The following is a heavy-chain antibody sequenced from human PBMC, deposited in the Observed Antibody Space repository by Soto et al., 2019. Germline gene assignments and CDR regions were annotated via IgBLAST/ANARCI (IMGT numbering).Heavy chain of an antibody. V-gene: IGHV1-8*01. CDR1: GYTFSNYE. J-gene: IGHJ4*02. D-gene: IGHD3-10*01. CDR3: PKVSRKGSAIDFDY. Sequence: QVQLVQSGAELKKPGASVTVSCKASGYTFSNYEMNWVRQATGQGPEWIGWVNPNNGDTGYAQKFQGRVTLTTDISTTTAYMEQTSLRSEDTAIYYCPKVSRKGSAIDFDYWGQGTLITVSS. CDR2: VNPNNGDT.